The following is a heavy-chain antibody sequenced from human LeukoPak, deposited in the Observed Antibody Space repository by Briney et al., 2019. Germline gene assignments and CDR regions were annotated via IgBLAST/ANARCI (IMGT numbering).Heavy chain of an antibody. D-gene: IGHD3-22*01. CDR2: IWYDGSNK. V-gene: IGHV3-33*06. J-gene: IGHJ4*02. Sequence: GGSLRLSCAASGFTFSSYCMHWVRQAPGKGLEWVALIWYDGSNKYYADSVKGRFTISRDNSKNTLYLQMNSLRAEDTAVYYCAKSSGYYPEYWGQGTLVTVSS. CDR1: GFTFSSYC. CDR3: AKSSGYYPEY.